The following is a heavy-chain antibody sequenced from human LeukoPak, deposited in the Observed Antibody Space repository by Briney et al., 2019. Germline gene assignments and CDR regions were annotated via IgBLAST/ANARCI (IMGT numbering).Heavy chain of an antibody. V-gene: IGHV3-30*03. D-gene: IGHD1-20*01. CDR2: ISYDGSNK. CDR1: GFTFSSYG. CDR3: ARTPTNWNDDYYGMDV. Sequence: PGRSLRLSCAASGFTFSSYGMHWVRQAPGKGLEWVAVISYDGSNKYYADSVKGRFTISRDNSKNTLYLQMNSLRAEDTAVYYCARTPTNWNDDYYGMDVWGKGTTVTVSS. J-gene: IGHJ6*04.